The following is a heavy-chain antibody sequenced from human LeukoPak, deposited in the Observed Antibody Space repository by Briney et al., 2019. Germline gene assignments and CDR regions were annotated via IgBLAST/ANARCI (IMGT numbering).Heavy chain of an antibody. D-gene: IGHD1-26*01. Sequence: SETLSLTCTVSGCTISSYYWSWIRQPPGKGLEWMGYIYYSGSTNYNPSLKSGVTISVDTSKNQFSLKLSSVTAADTAVYYCARASGSYYSAPFLDYWGQGTLVTVSS. V-gene: IGHV4-59*01. CDR1: GCTISSYY. J-gene: IGHJ4*02. CDR2: IYYSGST. CDR3: ARASGSYYSAPFLDY.